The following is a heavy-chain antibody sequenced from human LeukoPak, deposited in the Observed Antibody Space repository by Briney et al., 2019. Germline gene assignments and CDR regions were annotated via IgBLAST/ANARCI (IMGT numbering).Heavy chain of an antibody. D-gene: IGHD6-6*01. CDR3: ARDGPGQLASDY. V-gene: IGHV1-2*02. Sequence: ASVKVSCKASGYTFTGFYMHWVRQAPGQGLEWMGWINPNSGGTNYAQNFQGRVTMTRDTSISTAYMELSRLRSDDTAVYYCARDGPGQLASDYWGQGTLVTVSS. CDR2: INPNSGGT. J-gene: IGHJ4*02. CDR1: GYTFTGFY.